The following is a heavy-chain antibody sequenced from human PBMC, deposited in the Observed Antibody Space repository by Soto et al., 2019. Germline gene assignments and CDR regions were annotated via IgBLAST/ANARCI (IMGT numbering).Heavy chain of an antibody. J-gene: IGHJ5*02. CDR1: GYSFISYT. CDR2: IIPILGIA. CDR3: ASSLGPQPLYCSSTSCYSWFDP. Sequence: GASVKVSCKAFGYSFISYTISWVRQAPGQGLEWMGRIIPILGIANYAQKFQGRVTITADKSTSTAYMELSSLRSEDTAVYYCASSLGPQPLYCSSTSCYSWFDPWGQGTLVTVSS. D-gene: IGHD2-2*01. V-gene: IGHV1-69*02.